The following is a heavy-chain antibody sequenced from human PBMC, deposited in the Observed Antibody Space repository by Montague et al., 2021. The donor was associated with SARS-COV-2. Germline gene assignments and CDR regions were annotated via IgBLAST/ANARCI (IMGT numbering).Heavy chain of an antibody. D-gene: IGHD3-3*01. CDR3: ARGLGRPGAIFGVALY. V-gene: IGHV4-34*01. CDR2: INHSGST. CDR1: GGSFSGYY. J-gene: IGHJ4*02. Sequence: SETLSLTCGVYGGSFSGYYWSWIRQPPGKGLQWTGGINHSGSTNYNSSLNSRGTISLDTSKNQFSLKLTSVSAADTAVYYCARGLGRPGAIFGVALYWGQGTLATVSS.